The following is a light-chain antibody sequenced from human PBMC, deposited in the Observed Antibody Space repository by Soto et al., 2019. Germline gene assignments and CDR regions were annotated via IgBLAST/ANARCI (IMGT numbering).Light chain of an antibody. J-gene: IGLJ1*01. V-gene: IGLV2-14*03. CDR3: SSYTSSRTYV. CDR2: DVS. Sequence: QSVLTQPASVSGSPGQSITIPCTGTSSDVGGYNYVSWYQQHPGKAPKLIIYDVSNRPSGVSNRFSGSKSGNTASLTISGLQAEDEADYYCSSYTSSRTYVFGTGTKVTVL. CDR1: SSDVGGYNY.